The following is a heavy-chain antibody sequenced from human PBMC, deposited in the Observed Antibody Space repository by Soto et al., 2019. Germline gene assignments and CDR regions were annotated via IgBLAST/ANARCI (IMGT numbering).Heavy chain of an antibody. D-gene: IGHD6-6*01. J-gene: IGHJ6*02. Sequence: SETLFLTCTFSGGSISSYYLSWIRQPPGKGLEWIGYIYYSGSTNYSPPLKSRVTISVDTSKNQFSLKLSSVTAADTAVYYCARDRRARHGYYGMDVWGQGTTVTAP. CDR1: GGSISSYY. V-gene: IGHV4-59*01. CDR3: ARDRRARHGYYGMDV. CDR2: IYYSGST.